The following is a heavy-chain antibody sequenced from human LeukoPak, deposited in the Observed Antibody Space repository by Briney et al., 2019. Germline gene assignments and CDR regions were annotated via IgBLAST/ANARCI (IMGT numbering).Heavy chain of an antibody. CDR3: ARTAIAAAAFYNWFDS. Sequence: GGSLRLSCAPSGFTFSSYGMHWVRQAPVKGLEWVAFIRFDGSNRYYADSVKGRFTISRDNARNSLYLQMNSLRAEDTAVYYCARTAIAAAAFYNWFDSWGQGTLVTVSS. D-gene: IGHD6-13*01. CDR2: IRFDGSNR. J-gene: IGHJ5*01. V-gene: IGHV3-30*02. CDR1: GFTFSSYG.